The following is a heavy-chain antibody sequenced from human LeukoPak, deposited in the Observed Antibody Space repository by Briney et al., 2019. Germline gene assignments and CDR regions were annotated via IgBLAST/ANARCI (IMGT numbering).Heavy chain of an antibody. CDR3: ATTDTYYDFWSGHGAAFDI. Sequence: SETLSLTCTVSGYSITSGYYWGWIRQPPGKGLEWIGSIYYSGSTYYNPSLKSRVTISVDTSKNQFSLKLSSVTAADTAVYYCATTDTYYDFWSGHGAAFDIWGQGTMVTVSS. V-gene: IGHV4-38-2*02. CDR2: IYYSGST. D-gene: IGHD3-3*01. J-gene: IGHJ3*02. CDR1: GYSITSGYY.